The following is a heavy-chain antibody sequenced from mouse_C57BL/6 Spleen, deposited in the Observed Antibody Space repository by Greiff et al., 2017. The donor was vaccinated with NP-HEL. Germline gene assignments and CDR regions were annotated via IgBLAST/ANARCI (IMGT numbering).Heavy chain of an antibody. V-gene: IGHV1-81*01. Sequence: QVQLKQSGAELARPGASVKLSCKASGYTFTSYGISWVKQRTGQGLEWIGEIYPRSGNTYYNEKFKGKATLTADKSSSTAYMELRSLTSEDSAVYFCARGDGYGYWYFDVWGTGTTVTVSS. D-gene: IGHD2-2*01. CDR3: ARGDGYGYWYFDV. J-gene: IGHJ1*03. CDR1: GYTFTSYG. CDR2: IYPRSGNT.